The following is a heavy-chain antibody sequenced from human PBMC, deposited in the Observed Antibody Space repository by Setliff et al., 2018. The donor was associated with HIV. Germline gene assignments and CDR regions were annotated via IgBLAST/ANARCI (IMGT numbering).Heavy chain of an antibody. CDR2: ISYSGNT. V-gene: IGHV4-59*08. CDR1: GASIRGHY. D-gene: IGHD3-22*01. CDR3: ARSLVPSGYYYGRHAFDI. J-gene: IGHJ3*02. Sequence: PSETLSLTCSVSGASIRGHYWGWIRQSPGKGLEWIGNISYSGNTNYNPSFKSRVTISVDTSKNQFSLRVSSVTAADTAVYYCARSLVPSGYYYGRHAFDIWGQGTKVTVSS.